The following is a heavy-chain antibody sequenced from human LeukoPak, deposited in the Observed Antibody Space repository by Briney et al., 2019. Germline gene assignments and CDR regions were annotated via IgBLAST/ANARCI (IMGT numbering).Heavy chain of an antibody. J-gene: IGHJ6*03. CDR1: GYTFTGYY. CDR3: ARDPSYYYYMGV. Sequence: ASVKVSCKASGYTFTGYYMHWVRQAPGQGLEWMGWINPNSGGTNYAQKFQGRVTMTRDTSISTAYMELSRLRSDDTAVYCCARDPSYYYYMGVWGKGTTVTVSS. V-gene: IGHV1-2*02. CDR2: INPNSGGT.